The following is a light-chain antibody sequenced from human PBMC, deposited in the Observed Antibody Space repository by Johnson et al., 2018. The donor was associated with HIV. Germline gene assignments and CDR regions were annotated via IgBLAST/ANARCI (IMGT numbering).Light chain of an antibody. CDR3: GTWDSSLTSYV. Sequence: QSVLTQPPSVSAAPGQKVTISCSGSSSNIGNNYVSWYQQLPGTAPKLLIYDNNKRPSVIPDRFSASKSGTSATLGITGLQTGDEADYYCGTWDSSLTSYVFGAGTKVTVL. CDR1: SSNIGNNY. V-gene: IGLV1-51*01. J-gene: IGLJ1*01. CDR2: DNN.